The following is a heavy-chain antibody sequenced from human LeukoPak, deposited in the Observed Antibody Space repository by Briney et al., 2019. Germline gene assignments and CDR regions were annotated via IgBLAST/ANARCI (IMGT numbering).Heavy chain of an antibody. CDR3: ARSTPNSGQPFWGN. Sequence: PSETLSLTCAVYGGSFSGYYWSWIRQPPGKGLEWIGEINHSGSTNYNPSLKSRVTISVDTSKNQFSLKLSSVTAADTAVYYCARSTPNSGQPFWGNWGQGTLVTVSS. CDR1: GGSFSGYY. V-gene: IGHV4-34*01. D-gene: IGHD1-26*01. J-gene: IGHJ4*02. CDR2: INHSGST.